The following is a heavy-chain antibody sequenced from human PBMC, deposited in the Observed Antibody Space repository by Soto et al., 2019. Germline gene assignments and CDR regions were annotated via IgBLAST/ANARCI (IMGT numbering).Heavy chain of an antibody. J-gene: IGHJ4*02. CDR2: IVPVFGRP. D-gene: IGHD5-12*01. CDR1: VGIFSSFG. V-gene: IGHV1-69*13. Sequence: SVNVSCKASVGIFSSFGSSWVRQAPGQGLEWMGGIVPVFGRPNYAQRFRGRLTITADESTSTGYMELISLRFDDTAVYYCAREGSGYNFWGQGTQVTVSS. CDR3: AREGSGYNF.